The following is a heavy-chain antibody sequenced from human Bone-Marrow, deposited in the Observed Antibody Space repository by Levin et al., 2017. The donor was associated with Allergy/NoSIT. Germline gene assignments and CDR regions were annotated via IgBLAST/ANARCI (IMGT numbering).Heavy chain of an antibody. D-gene: IGHD1-26*01. CDR3: ARGLQMGWYFDL. J-gene: IGHJ2*01. Sequence: SETLSLTCAVYGGSFSGYYWSWIRQPPGKGLEWIGEINHSGSTNYNPSLKSRVTISVDTSKNQFSLKLSSVTAADTAVFYCARGLQMGWYFDLWGRGTLVTVSS. V-gene: IGHV4-34*01. CDR2: INHSGST. CDR1: GGSFSGYY.